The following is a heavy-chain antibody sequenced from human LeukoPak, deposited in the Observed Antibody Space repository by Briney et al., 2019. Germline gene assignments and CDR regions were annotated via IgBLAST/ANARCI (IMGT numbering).Heavy chain of an antibody. CDR1: GGSISSYY. J-gene: IGHJ6*03. Sequence: SETLSLTCTVSGGSISSYYWSWIRQPPGKGLEWIGYIYYSGSTNYNPSLKSRVTISVDTSKNQFSLKLSSVTAADTAVYYCSGSYLYYYYYYMHVWGKGTTVTVSS. D-gene: IGHD1-26*01. CDR3: SGSYLYYYYYYMHV. V-gene: IGHV4-59*01. CDR2: IYYSGST.